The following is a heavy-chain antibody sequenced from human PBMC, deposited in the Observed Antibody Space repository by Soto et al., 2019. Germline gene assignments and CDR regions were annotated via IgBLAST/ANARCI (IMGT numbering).Heavy chain of an antibody. Sequence: QVQLVQSGAEVKKPGASVKVSCKASGYTFTRYYMQWVRQAPGQGLEWMGIINPSGGSTSFAQKFQSRVTMTRDTSSSTVYMELSSLRSEDTAVYFFASGIGDCSSNCCYFGYSDYWGQGTLVTVSS. CDR2: INPSGGST. CDR1: GYTFTRYY. J-gene: IGHJ4*02. V-gene: IGHV1-46*01. CDR3: ASGIGDCSSNCCYFGYSDY. D-gene: IGHD2-2*01.